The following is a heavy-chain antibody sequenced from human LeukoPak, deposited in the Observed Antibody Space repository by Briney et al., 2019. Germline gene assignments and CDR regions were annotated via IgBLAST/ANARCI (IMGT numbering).Heavy chain of an antibody. CDR2: INHNGNVN. CDR3: ARGGGLDV. V-gene: IGHV3-7*03. Sequence: GGSLRLSCAASEFTFSRYDMSWVRQAPGKGLEWVASINHNGNVNYYVDSVKGRFTISRDNAKNSLYLQMSNLRAEDTAVYFCARGGGLDVWGQGATVTVSS. CDR1: EFTFSRYD. D-gene: IGHD3-16*01. J-gene: IGHJ6*02.